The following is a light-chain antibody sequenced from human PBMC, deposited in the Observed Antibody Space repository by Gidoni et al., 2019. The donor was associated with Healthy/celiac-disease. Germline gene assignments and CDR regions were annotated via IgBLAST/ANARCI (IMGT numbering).Light chain of an antibody. CDR3: QQYNTYSIT. J-gene: IGKJ5*01. CDR2: RAS. V-gene: IGKV1-5*03. Sequence: DIQMTQSPSTLSASVGDRVTITCRASQSISNWLAWYQQKPGRAPKLLIYRASSLESGVPSRFSGSVSGTEFTLTISSLQPDDFATYYCQQYNTYSITFGQGTRLEI. CDR1: QSISNW.